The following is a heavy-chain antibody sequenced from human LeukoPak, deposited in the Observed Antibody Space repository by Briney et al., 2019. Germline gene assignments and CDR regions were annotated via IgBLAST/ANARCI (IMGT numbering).Heavy chain of an antibody. Sequence: GASVKVSCKASGGTFSSYAINWVRQAPGQGLEWMGWINPNSGGTNYAQKFQGRVTMTRDTSISTAYMELSRLRSDDTAVYYCARGVGVTMVRGVILGGWFDPWGQGTLVTVSS. J-gene: IGHJ5*02. D-gene: IGHD3-10*01. CDR1: GGTFSSYA. V-gene: IGHV1-2*02. CDR3: ARGVGVTMVRGVILGGWFDP. CDR2: INPNSGGT.